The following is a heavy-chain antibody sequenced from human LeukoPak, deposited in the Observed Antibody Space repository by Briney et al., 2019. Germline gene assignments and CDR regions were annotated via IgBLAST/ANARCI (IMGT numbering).Heavy chain of an antibody. V-gene: IGHV3-23*01. CDR1: GFTFSTYA. CDR2: ISGSGGSA. CDR3: ARVFDY. Sequence: GGSLRLSCAASGFTFSTYAMNWVRQAPGKGLEWVSSISGSGGSANYADSVKGRFTISRDNAKNSLYLQMNSLRDEDTAVYYCARVFDYWGQGTLVTVSS. J-gene: IGHJ4*02.